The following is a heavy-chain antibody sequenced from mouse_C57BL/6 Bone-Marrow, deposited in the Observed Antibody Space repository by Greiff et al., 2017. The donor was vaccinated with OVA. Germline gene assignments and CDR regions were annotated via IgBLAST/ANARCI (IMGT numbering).Heavy chain of an antibody. D-gene: IGHD1-1*01. Sequence: QVQLQQSGAELASPGASVTLSCKASGYTFTDHIMNWVKQRPGQGLEWIGRIYPVSGETNYNQKFMGKATFSVDRSSSTVYMVLNSLTSEDPAVYYCGGRGYGSKTGTIAYWGQGTLVTVSA. CDR2: IYPVSGET. V-gene: IGHV1-11*01. J-gene: IGHJ3*01. CDR1: GYTFTDHI. CDR3: GGRGYGSKTGTIAY.